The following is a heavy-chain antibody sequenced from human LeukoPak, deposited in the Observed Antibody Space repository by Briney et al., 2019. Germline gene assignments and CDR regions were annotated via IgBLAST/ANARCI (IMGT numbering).Heavy chain of an antibody. V-gene: IGHV1-46*01. CDR3: ARDWNWNDVSSDY. J-gene: IGHJ4*02. CDR1: GYTFTGYY. Sequence: ASVTVSCTASGYTFTGYYMHWVRQAPGQGLEWMGWINPSGGSTSYAQKFQGRVTMTRDTSTSTVYMELSSLRSEDTAVYYCARDWNWNDVSSDYWGQGTLVTVSS. D-gene: IGHD1-1*01. CDR2: INPSGGST.